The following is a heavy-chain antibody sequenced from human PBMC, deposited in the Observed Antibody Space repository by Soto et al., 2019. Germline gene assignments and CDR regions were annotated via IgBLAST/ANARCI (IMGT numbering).Heavy chain of an antibody. V-gene: IGHV3-23*01. CDR2: ISGSGGST. Sequence: GGSLRLSCAASGFTFSSYAMSWVRQAPGKGLEWVSAISGSGGSTYYANSVKGRFTISRDNSKNTLYLQMNSLRAEDTAVYYCAKDRPNRYSSSWYYFDYWGQGTLVTVSS. D-gene: IGHD6-13*01. CDR1: GFTFSSYA. J-gene: IGHJ4*02. CDR3: AKDRPNRYSSSWYYFDY.